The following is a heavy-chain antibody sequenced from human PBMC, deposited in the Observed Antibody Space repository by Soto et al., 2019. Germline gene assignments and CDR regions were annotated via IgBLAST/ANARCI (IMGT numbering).Heavy chain of an antibody. CDR1: YGSISSGGYY. Sequence: QVQLQESGPGLVKASQTLSLTCTVSYGSISSGGYYWSWIRQHPGKGLEWIGHIHYSGSIHYNPSLKSRPIISVDMSTNQFSLMLTSVTAADTAVYYCARGRPDFSSSSRARGNIDHWGQGALVTVSS. CDR3: ARGRPDFSSSSRARGNIDH. J-gene: IGHJ4*02. CDR2: IHYSGSI. D-gene: IGHD6-6*01. V-gene: IGHV4-31*03.